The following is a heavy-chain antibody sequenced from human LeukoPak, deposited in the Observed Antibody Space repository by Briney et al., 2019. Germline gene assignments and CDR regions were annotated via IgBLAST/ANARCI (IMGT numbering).Heavy chain of an antibody. V-gene: IGHV1-69*05. CDR1: GGTFSSYA. CDR2: IIPIFGTA. D-gene: IGHD4-17*01. J-gene: IGHJ3*02. CDR3: ARDRPHTVTPFLGAFDN. Sequence: SVKVSCKASGGTFSSYAISWVRQAPGQGLEWMGRIIPIFGTANYAQKFQGRVTITTDESTSTAYMELSSLRSEDTAVYYCARDRPHTVTPFLGAFDNWGQGTMVTVSS.